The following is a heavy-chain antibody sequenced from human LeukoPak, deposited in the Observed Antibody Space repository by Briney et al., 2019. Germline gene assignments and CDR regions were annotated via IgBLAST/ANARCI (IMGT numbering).Heavy chain of an antibody. Sequence: SVKVSCKASGGTFTNYAISWVRQAPGQGLEWMGGIIPTFGTANYAQKFQGRVTITTDESTSTAYMELSSLRSEDTAVYYCASGYYDFWSGRIGYYFDYWGQGTLVTVSS. CDR1: GGTFTNYA. CDR2: IIPTFGTA. V-gene: IGHV1-69*05. D-gene: IGHD3-3*01. CDR3: ASGYYDFWSGRIGYYFDY. J-gene: IGHJ4*02.